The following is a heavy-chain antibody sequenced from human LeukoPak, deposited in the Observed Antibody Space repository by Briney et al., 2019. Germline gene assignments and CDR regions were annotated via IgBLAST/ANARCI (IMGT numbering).Heavy chain of an antibody. CDR3: TTGNWGSFSY. CDR1: GFTFSNAW. J-gene: IGHJ4*02. V-gene: IGHV3-15*01. D-gene: IGHD7-27*01. CDR2: IKSRSDGGTT. Sequence: GGSLRLSCAASGFTFSNAWMNWVRQAPGKGLEWVGRIKSRSDGGTTGYVAPVKGRFTISRDDSKHTLYLQVNSLKTEDTAVYYCTTGNWGSFSYWGQGTLVTVSS.